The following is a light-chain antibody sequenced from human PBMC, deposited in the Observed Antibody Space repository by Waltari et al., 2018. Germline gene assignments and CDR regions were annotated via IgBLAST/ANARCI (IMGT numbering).Light chain of an antibody. CDR2: DND. CDR1: FTTLGNGH. Sequence: QSVLTQPPSVSAAPGQKVTIPCSGSFTTLGNGHISSYHQVPGPAPKLLIYDNDKRPSGTPDRFSASNSGTSATLGITGVQTGDEADYYCGTWNIGLSLWVFGGGTRLTVL. CDR3: GTWNIGLSLWV. J-gene: IGLJ3*02. V-gene: IGLV1-51*01.